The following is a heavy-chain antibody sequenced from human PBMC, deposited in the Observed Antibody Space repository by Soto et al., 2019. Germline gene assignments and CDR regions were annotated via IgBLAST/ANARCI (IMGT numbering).Heavy chain of an antibody. CDR1: GGTFSSYA. CDR3: AREEGPFGSSSDY. V-gene: IGHV1-69*13. J-gene: IGHJ4*02. D-gene: IGHD6-6*01. Sequence: SLKVSCKASGGTFSSYAISWVRQAPGQGLEWMGGIIPIFGTANYAQKFQGRVTITADESTSTAYMELSSLRSEDTAVYYCAREEGPFGSSSDYWGQGTLVTVSS. CDR2: IIPIFGTA.